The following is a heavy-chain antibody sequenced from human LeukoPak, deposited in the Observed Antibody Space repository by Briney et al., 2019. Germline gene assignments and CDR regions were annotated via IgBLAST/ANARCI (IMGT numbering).Heavy chain of an antibody. J-gene: IGHJ4*02. CDR3: ATLDTAMVTNFGY. Sequence: GGSLRLSCAASGFTFTRDWMSWVRQAPGKALEWVAMIKQDGSEKHYVDSVKGRFTISSDNTKNSLYLQMNSLRAEDTALYYCATLDTAMVTNFGYWGQGTLVTVSS. D-gene: IGHD5-18*01. CDR2: IKQDGSEK. V-gene: IGHV3-7*01. CDR1: GFTFTRDW.